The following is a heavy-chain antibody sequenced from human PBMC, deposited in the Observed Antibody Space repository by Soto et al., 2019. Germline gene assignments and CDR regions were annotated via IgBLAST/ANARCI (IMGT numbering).Heavy chain of an antibody. CDR3: AREKRGSSPTPCFDY. CDR2: IIPIFGTA. D-gene: IGHD2-15*01. V-gene: IGHV1-69*06. Sequence: QVQLVQSGAEVKKPGSSVKVSCKASGGTFSSYAISWVRQAPGQGLEWMGGIIPIFGTANYAQKFQGRVTITADKSTSTAYMELSSLRSEDTAVFYCAREKRGSSPTPCFDYWGQGTLVTVSS. J-gene: IGHJ4*02. CDR1: GGTFSSYA.